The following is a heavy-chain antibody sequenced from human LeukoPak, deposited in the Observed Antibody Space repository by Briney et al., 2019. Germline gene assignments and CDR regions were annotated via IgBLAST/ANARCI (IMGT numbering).Heavy chain of an antibody. CDR3: ATYSSLNTREFQY. CDR1: GLTFSRDW. D-gene: IGHD3-22*01. J-gene: IGHJ1*01. CDR2: IRQDGGET. V-gene: IGHV3-7*01. Sequence: GGSLRLSCEASGLTFSRDWMGWVRQAPGKGLEWVANIRQDGGETYYGDSVKGRFIISRDNAKNSLFLQMNRLRAEDTAVYYCATYSSLNTREFQYWGQGTLVTVSS.